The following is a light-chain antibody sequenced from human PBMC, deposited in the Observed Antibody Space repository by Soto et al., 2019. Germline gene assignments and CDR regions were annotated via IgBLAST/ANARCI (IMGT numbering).Light chain of an antibody. Sequence: QSVLTQPPSASGSPGQSVTISCTGTSSVVGGYNFVSWYQQHPGKAPKLMIFEVSKRPSGVPDRFSGSKSDNTASLTVSGLQAEDEADYYCSSYAGSNNVIFGAGTKVTVL. CDR1: SSVVGGYNF. CDR2: EVS. J-gene: IGLJ2*01. V-gene: IGLV2-8*01. CDR3: SSYAGSNNVI.